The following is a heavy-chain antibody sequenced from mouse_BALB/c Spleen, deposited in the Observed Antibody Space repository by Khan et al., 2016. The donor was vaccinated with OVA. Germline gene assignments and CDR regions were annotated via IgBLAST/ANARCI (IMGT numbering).Heavy chain of an antibody. CDR3: ASADYYGRSCYATDY. D-gene: IGHD1-1*01. Sequence: DLVKPGASVKLSCKASGYTFTSYWINWIKQRPGQGLEWIGRIGPGSSNAYYNDMFGGKATLTVDTSSNTAYIQLSSLSSEDSAVXFGASADYYGRSCYATDYWGQGTSVTVSA. CDR1: GYTFTSYW. J-gene: IGHJ4*01. CDR2: IGPGSSNA. V-gene: IGHV1S41*01.